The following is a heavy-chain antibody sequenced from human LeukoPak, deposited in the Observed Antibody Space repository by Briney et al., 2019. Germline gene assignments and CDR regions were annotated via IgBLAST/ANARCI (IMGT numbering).Heavy chain of an antibody. CDR3: VTDRFSLDYYYYGMVV. CDR1: GGTFSSYA. J-gene: IGHJ6*02. D-gene: IGHD3-16*01. CDR2: IIPIFGTA. Sequence: SVKVSCKASGGTFSSYAISWVRQAPGQGLEWMGGIIPIFGTANYAQKFQGRVTITADESTSTAYMELSSLRSEDTAVYYCVTDRFSLDYYYYGMVVWGQGTTVTVSS. V-gene: IGHV1-69*01.